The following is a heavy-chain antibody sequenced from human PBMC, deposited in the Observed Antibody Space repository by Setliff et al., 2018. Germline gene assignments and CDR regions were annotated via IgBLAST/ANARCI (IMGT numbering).Heavy chain of an antibody. J-gene: IGHJ4*02. CDR1: GYILTELS. CDR2: FDPEDGET. V-gene: IGHV1-24*01. Sequence: ASVKVSCKVSGYILTELSMHWVRQAPGKGLEWMGGFDPEDGETIYAQKFQGRVTMTEDTSTDTAYLQWSSLKASDTAIYYCARHRVGNSGYAIPILDFWGQGALVTVSS. CDR3: ARHRVGNSGYAIPILDF. D-gene: IGHD5-12*01.